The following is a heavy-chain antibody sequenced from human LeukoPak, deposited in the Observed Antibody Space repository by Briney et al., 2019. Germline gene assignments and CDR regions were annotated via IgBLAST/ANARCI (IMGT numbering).Heavy chain of an antibody. J-gene: IGHJ4*02. CDR1: GDSVSNSNSF. CDR3: VRHVGFSSGFDL. Sequence: SETLSLTCTVSGDSVSNSNSFWGSMRQPPGKGVEWIGTISYTGRSYYNPSLKSRVTISVDTSRNQFSLRLNSVTAADTAVYYCVRHVGFSSGFDLWGQGTLVTVSS. CDR2: ISYTGRS. D-gene: IGHD6-19*01. V-gene: IGHV4-39*01.